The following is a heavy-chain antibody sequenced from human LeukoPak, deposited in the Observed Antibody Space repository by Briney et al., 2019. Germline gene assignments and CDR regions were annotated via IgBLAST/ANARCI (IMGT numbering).Heavy chain of an antibody. V-gene: IGHV3-23*01. D-gene: IGHD3-10*01. CDR2: ISGSGGST. Sequence: PGGSLRLSCAASGFTFSSYAMSWVRQAPGKGLEWVSAISGSGGSTYYADSVKGRFTISRDNSKNTLYLQMNSLRAEDTAVYYCAKDRRGSYYYGSGSPWGFDPWGQGTLVTVSS. CDR3: AKDRRGSYYYGSGSPWGFDP. CDR1: GFTFSSYA. J-gene: IGHJ5*02.